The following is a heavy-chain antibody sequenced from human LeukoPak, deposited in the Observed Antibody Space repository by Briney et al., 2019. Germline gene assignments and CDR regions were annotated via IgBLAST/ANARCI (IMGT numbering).Heavy chain of an antibody. J-gene: IGHJ3*02. D-gene: IGHD3-22*01. V-gene: IGHV4-59*01. CDR3: ARDPTMIGLGDAFDI. CDR2: IYYSGST. Sequence: PSETLSLTCSVSGVSISSYYWSWLRQPPGKGLEWIGYIYYSGSTNYNPSLKSRVTISVDTSKNQFSLKLSSVTAADTAVYYCARDPTMIGLGDAFDIWGQGTMVTVSS. CDR1: GVSISSYY.